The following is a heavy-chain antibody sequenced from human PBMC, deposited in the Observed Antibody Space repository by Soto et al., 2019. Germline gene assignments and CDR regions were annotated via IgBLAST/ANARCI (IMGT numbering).Heavy chain of an antibody. J-gene: IGHJ3*02. D-gene: IGHD3-3*01. V-gene: IGHV1-2*02. Sequence: QLHLVQSGAVVKKPGASVTVSCSASGYPVTAYYMHWVRQAPGRGLEWMGGINPATGAAKYTQTFRGRVTMNRDTSRSTVFMEMAGLTSEDTAGFYGARGGGVGVAGSAAFDMWGQGTVVTVSS. CDR1: GYPVTAYY. CDR2: INPATGAA. CDR3: ARGGGVGVAGSAAFDM.